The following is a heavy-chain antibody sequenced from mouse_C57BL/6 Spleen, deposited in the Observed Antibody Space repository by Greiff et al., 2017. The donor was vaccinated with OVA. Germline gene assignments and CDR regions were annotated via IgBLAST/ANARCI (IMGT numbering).Heavy chain of an antibody. V-gene: IGHV14-3*01. CDR2: IDPANGNT. D-gene: IGHD2-5*01. CDR1: GFNIKNTY. J-gene: IGHJ1*03. Sequence: VQLQQSVAELVRPGASVKLSCTASGFNIKNTYMHWVKQRPEQGLEWIGRIDPANGNTKYAPKFQGKATITADTSSNTAYLQLSSLTSEDTAIXYCALYSNYVNWYFDVWGTGTTVTVSS. CDR3: ALYSNYVNWYFDV.